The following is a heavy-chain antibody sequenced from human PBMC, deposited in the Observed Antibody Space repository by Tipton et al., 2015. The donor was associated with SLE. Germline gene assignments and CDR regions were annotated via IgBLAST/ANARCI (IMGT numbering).Heavy chain of an antibody. Sequence: GLVKPSETLSLVCVVNRGSLTGYSWSWIRQPPGKGLEWIGYIYNSGTTNYNPSLKSRVTISVDTSKNHLSLKLRSVTAADTAIYYCARQLGYGDPFAFDYWSQGTLVTVSS. CDR1: RGSLTGYS. V-gene: IGHV4-59*08. J-gene: IGHJ4*02. CDR2: IYNSGTT. CDR3: ARQLGYGDPFAFDY. D-gene: IGHD4-17*01.